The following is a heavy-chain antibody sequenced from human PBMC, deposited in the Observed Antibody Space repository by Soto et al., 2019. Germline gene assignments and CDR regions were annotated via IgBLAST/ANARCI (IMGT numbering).Heavy chain of an antibody. D-gene: IGHD6-19*01. J-gene: IGHJ4*02. V-gene: IGHV2-5*02. CDR1: GFSLSTNDVV. CDR3: AHRRSNGWYDFDY. CDR2: IYWDADK. Sequence: QITLKESGPTLVKPTQTLTLTCTFSGFSLSTNDVVVGWIRQPPGEALEWLALIYWDADKRSSPSLKSRLTIPKDTSENQVVLTMTNMDPADTATYYCAHRRSNGWYDFDYWGQGTLLTVSS.